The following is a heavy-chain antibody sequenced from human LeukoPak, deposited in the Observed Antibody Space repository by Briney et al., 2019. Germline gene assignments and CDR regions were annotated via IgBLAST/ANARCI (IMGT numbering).Heavy chain of an antibody. CDR2: IFSNDEK. V-gene: IGHV2-26*01. CDR3: ARIQGYSTSSNWFDP. CDR1: GFSLSNARMG. D-gene: IGHD6-6*01. J-gene: IGHJ5*02. Sequence: PVLVKPTETLTLTCTVSGFSLSNARMGVSWIRQPPGKALEWLTHIFSNDEKSYSTSLKSRLTISKDTSRSQVVLNMTNMDTVDTATYYCARIQGYSTSSNWFDPWGQGTLVTVSS.